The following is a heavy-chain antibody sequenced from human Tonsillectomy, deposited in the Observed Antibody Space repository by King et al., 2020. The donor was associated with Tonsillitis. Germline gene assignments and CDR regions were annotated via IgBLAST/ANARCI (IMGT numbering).Heavy chain of an antibody. D-gene: IGHD2-2*03. CDR1: GGTFSSYA. J-gene: IGHJ5*02. CDR2: IIPIFDTR. CDR3: ARGGMDRNWFDP. V-gene: IGHV1-69*12. Sequence: VQLVQSGAEVKKPGSSVKVSCKSSGGTFSSYAISWVRHAPGQGLEWMGGIIPIFDTRNYAQKFRDRVTISADESTSTVYMEMSSLKSEDAAVYYCARGGMDRNWFDPWGQGTLVTVS.